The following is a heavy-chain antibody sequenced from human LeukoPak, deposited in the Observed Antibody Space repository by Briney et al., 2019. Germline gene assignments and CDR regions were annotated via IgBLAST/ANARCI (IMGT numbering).Heavy chain of an antibody. D-gene: IGHD6-19*01. CDR3: ARDRYSGWVEDYYYYYYMDV. CDR2: IKQDGSEK. V-gene: IGHV3-7*01. Sequence: GGSLRLSCAASGFTFSSYWMSWVRQAPGKGLEWVANIKQDGSEKYYVDSVKGRFTISRDNAKNSLYLQMNSLRAEDTAVYYCARDRYSGWVEDYYYYYYMDVWGKGTTVTVSS. J-gene: IGHJ6*03. CDR1: GFTFSSYW.